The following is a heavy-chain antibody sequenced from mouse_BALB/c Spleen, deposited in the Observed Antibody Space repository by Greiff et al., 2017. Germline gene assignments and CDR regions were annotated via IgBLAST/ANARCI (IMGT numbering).Heavy chain of an antibody. Sequence: LVKPGASVKISCKASGYSFNGYYMHWVKQSHGKSLEWIGYISCYNGATSYNQKFKGKATFTVDTSSSTAYMQFNSLTSEDSAVYYCARGGYDYAGMYYFDYWGQGTTLTVSS. D-gene: IGHD2-4*01. V-gene: IGHV1S34*01. CDR3: ARGGYDYAGMYYFDY. CDR1: GYSFNGYY. J-gene: IGHJ2*01. CDR2: ISCYNGAT.